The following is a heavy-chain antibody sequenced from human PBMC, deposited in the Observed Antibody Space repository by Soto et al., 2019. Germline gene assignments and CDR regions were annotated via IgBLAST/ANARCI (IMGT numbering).Heavy chain of an antibody. V-gene: IGHV1-58*02. CDR1: GFTFTSSA. J-gene: IGHJ3*02. D-gene: IGHD5-12*01. Sequence: ASVKVSCKASGFTFTSSAMQWVRQARGQRLEWIGWIVVGSGNTNYAQKFQERVTITRDMSTSTAYMELSSLRSEDTAVYYCAREMATIKRDDAFDIWGQGTMVTVSS. CDR3: AREMATIKRDDAFDI. CDR2: IVVGSGNT.